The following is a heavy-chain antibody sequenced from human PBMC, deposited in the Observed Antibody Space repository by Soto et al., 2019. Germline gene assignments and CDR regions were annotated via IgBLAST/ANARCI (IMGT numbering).Heavy chain of an antibody. CDR3: AREGLRVIYYYYLYGMDG. D-gene: IGHD4-4*01. Sequence: GSLRLSCVASVGSGFTFTDYAMAWVRQAPEKGLEWVSGISGSDYRTYYADSVKGRFTISRDNSKNTLYLQMNSLRAEDTAMYYCAREGLRVIYYYYLYGMDGWGQGTTVTVSS. J-gene: IGHJ6*02. CDR2: ISGSDYRT. V-gene: IGHV3-23*01. CDR1: VGSGFTFTDYA.